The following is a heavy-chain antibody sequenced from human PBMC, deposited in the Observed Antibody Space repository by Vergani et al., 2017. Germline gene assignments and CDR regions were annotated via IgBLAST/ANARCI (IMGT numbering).Heavy chain of an antibody. CDR1: GFTFSSYG. D-gene: IGHD4-23*01. V-gene: IGHV3-33*06. Sequence: QVQLVESGGGVVQPGRSLRLSCAASGFTFSSYGMHWVRQAPGKGLEWVAVIWYDGSNKYYADSVKGQFTISRDNSKNTLYLQMNSLRAEDTAVYYCAKDELRGYGGPPDYWGQGTLVTVSS. J-gene: IGHJ4*02. CDR3: AKDELRGYGGPPDY. CDR2: IWYDGSNK.